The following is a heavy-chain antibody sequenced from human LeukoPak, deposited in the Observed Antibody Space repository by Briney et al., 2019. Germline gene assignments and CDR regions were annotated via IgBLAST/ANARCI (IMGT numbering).Heavy chain of an antibody. J-gene: IGHJ6*03. CDR1: GFTISTYG. CDR3: AKKGEWFGDTAYYMDV. CDR2: IRYDGSNK. V-gene: IGHV3-30*02. Sequence: QSGGSLRLSCAASGFTISTYGMHWVRQAPGKGLEWVTFIRYDGSNKYYADSAKGRFTISRDNSKNTLYLQMSNLRAEDTAVYYCAKKGEWFGDTAYYMDVWGKGTTVTISS. D-gene: IGHD3-3*01.